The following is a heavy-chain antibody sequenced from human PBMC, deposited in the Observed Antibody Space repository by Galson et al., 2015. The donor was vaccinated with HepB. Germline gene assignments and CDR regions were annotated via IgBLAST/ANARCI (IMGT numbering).Heavy chain of an antibody. V-gene: IGHV3-23*01. D-gene: IGHD4-11*01. CDR2: ITGGSGST. CDR3: AKGQDYSNYGEY. CDR1: GVIFSSCA. Sequence: SLRLSCAASGVIFSSCAMSWVRQAPGKGLEWVSGITGGSGSTFYADPVKGRFTISRDNSKNTLYLHMNSLRAEDTAVYYCAKGQDYSNYGEYWGQGTLVTVSS. J-gene: IGHJ4*02.